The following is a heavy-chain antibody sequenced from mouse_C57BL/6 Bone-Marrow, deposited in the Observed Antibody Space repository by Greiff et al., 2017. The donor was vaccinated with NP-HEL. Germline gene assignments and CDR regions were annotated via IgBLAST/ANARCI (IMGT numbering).Heavy chain of an antibody. D-gene: IGHD2-1*01. J-gene: IGHJ2*01. Sequence: EVQLQQSGTVLARPGASVKMSCKTSGYTFNSYWMHWVKQRPGQGLEWIGAIYPGNSDTRYNQKFKGKAKLTAVTSASTAYMELSSLTNEDSAVYYCTEKGYGNYDYWGQGTTLTVSS. CDR1: GYTFNSYW. CDR2: IYPGNSDT. CDR3: TEKGYGNYDY. V-gene: IGHV1-5*01.